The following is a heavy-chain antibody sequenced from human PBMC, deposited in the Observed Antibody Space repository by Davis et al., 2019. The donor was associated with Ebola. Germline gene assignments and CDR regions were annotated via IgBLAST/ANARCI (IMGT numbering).Heavy chain of an antibody. Sequence: ASVKVSCKASGYTFTSYGISWVRQAPGQGLKWMGWISAYNGNTNYAQKLQGRVTMTTDTSTSTAYMELRSLRSDDTAVYYCARLKDLRYQLLGFAYYYYGMDVWGQGTTVTVSS. J-gene: IGHJ6*02. CDR3: ARLKDLRYQLLGFAYYYYGMDV. CDR1: GYTFTSYG. D-gene: IGHD2-2*01. V-gene: IGHV1-18*01. CDR2: ISAYNGNT.